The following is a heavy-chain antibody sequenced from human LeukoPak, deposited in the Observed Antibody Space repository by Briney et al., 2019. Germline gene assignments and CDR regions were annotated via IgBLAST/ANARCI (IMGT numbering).Heavy chain of an antibody. CDR3: ARDPGGIAAAGSL. CDR1: GFTFSSYA. V-gene: IGHV3-30*01. Sequence: GGSLRLSCAASGFTFSSYAMHWVRQAPGKGLEWVAVISYDGSNKYYADSVKGRSTISRDNSKNTLYLQMNSLRAEDTAVYYCARDPGGIAAAGSLWGQGTLVTVSS. CDR2: ISYDGSNK. D-gene: IGHD6-13*01. J-gene: IGHJ4*02.